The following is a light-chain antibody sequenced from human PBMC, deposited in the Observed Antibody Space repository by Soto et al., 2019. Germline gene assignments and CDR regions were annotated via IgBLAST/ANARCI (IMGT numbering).Light chain of an antibody. J-gene: IGKJ1*01. Sequence: DMKITQAPSTMSASEGDRVTITCRASQSSSNRWAWYQQKAGKAPKVLIYDASSLESGVPSRFGGSGSGTEFILTISILQPDDFASYCCQHYGGMWTFGQGTKVDIK. V-gene: IGKV1-5*01. CDR1: QSSSNR. CDR3: QHYGGMWT. CDR2: DAS.